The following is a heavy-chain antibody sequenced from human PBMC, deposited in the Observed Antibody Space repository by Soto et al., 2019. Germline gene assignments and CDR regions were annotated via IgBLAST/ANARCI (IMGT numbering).Heavy chain of an antibody. CDR3: AKDPASRWTDNWVDP. V-gene: IGHV3-23*01. CDR2: ISSSGCSR. Sequence: EEQVSESGGALVQPGGSLRLSCAASGFNFNTFAMSWIRQAPGKGLEWVSHISSSGCSRDYADSVRGRFTISRDNSKKVVFLQMNSLRADDTAAYYCAKDPASRWTDNWVDPWGKGTLVTVSS. CDR1: GFNFNTFA. J-gene: IGHJ5*02. D-gene: IGHD1-1*01.